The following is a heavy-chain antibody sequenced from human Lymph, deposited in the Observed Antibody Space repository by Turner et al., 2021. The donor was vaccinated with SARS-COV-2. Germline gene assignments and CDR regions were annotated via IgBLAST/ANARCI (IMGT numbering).Heavy chain of an antibody. Sequence: EVQLVQSGAEAKKPGESLKISCKGSGYSFTSYWIGWVRQMPGKGLEWMGIIYPGDSDTRYSPSFQGQVTISADKSISTAYLQWSSLKASDSAMYYCARITFYYGSGLYYYYGMDVWGQGTTVTVSS. V-gene: IGHV5-51*03. CDR3: ARITFYYGSGLYYYYGMDV. D-gene: IGHD3-10*01. CDR1: GYSFTSYW. J-gene: IGHJ6*02. CDR2: IYPGDSDT.